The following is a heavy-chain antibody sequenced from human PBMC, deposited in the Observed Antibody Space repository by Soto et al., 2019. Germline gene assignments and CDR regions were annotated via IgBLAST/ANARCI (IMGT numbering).Heavy chain of an antibody. J-gene: IGHJ5*02. D-gene: IGHD2-2*01. CDR2: MNPNSGNT. Sequence: GASVKVSCKASGYTFTSYDINWVRQATGQGLEWMGWMNPNSGNTGYAQKFQGRVTMTRNTSISTAYMELRSLRSDDTAVYYCARVEDIVVVPADTGGWFDPWGQGTLVTVSS. CDR3: ARVEDIVVVPADTGGWFDP. CDR1: GYTFTSYD. V-gene: IGHV1-8*01.